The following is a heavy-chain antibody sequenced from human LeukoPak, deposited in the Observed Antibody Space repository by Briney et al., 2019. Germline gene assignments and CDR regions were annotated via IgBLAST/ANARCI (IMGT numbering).Heavy chain of an antibody. V-gene: IGHV3-7*01. D-gene: IGHD3-22*01. CDR3: ARESTYYYDSSGSFDY. J-gene: IGHJ4*02. CDR1: GFTFSSYW. Sequence: PGGSLRLSCAASGFTFSSYWMSWVRQAPGKGLEWVANIKQDGSEKYYVDSVRGRLTISRDNAKNSLYLQMNSLRAEDTAVYYCARESTYYYDSSGSFDYWGQGTLVTVSS. CDR2: IKQDGSEK.